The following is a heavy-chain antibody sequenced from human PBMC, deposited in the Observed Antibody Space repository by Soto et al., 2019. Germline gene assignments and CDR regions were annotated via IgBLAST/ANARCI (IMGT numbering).Heavy chain of an antibody. D-gene: IGHD3-10*01. Sequence: SETLSLTCTVSGGSISNYYWNWIRQSPGKGLEWIGYIYYSGSTNYNPSLKSRVTISVDTSKNQFSLKLSSVTAADTAVYYCARLAMVRGVIIPAFEYWGQGTLVTVSS. J-gene: IGHJ4*02. CDR2: IYYSGST. CDR1: GGSISNYY. CDR3: ARLAMVRGVIIPAFEY. V-gene: IGHV4-59*01.